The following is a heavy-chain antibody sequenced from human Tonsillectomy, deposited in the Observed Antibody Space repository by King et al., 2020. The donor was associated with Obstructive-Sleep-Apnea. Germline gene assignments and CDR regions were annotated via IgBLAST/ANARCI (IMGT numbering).Heavy chain of an antibody. CDR2: ISWNERDK. CDR1: GVSFRTRE. D-gene: IGHD6-13*01. Sequence: VQLVESGGGVVQPGTSLRLSCAASGVSFRTREITGVRQASGKVLEGGALISWNERDKSYAESVTGRFTISRDNSKNTLYLEMNGLRAEDTAAYYCAKGEWSSRSIDYWGQGTLVTVSS. V-gene: IGHV3-30*18. J-gene: IGHJ4*02. CDR3: AKGEWSSRSIDY.